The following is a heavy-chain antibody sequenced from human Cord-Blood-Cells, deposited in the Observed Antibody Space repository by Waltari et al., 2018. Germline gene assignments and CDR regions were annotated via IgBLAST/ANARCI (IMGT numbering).Heavy chain of an antibody. CDR2: INHSGIT. J-gene: IGHJ3*02. D-gene: IGHD7-27*01. CDR1: GGSFSGYY. CDR3: ARPLPGDDAFDI. Sequence: QVQLQQWGAGLLKPSETLSLTCAVYGGSFSGYYWSWIRQPPGKGLEWIWEINHSGITNYNPSLKRRVTISVDTSKNQFSLKLSSVTAADTAVYYCARPLPGDDAFDIWGQGTMVTVSS. V-gene: IGHV4-34*01.